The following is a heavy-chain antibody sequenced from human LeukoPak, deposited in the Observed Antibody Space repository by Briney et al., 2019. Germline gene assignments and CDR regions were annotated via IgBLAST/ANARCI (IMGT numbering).Heavy chain of an antibody. CDR3: ARSRRVVVPSSLNAADDYYYYMDV. CDR1: GYTFTSYA. J-gene: IGHJ6*03. D-gene: IGHD2-21*02. Sequence: ASVKVSCKASGYTFTSYAMNWVRQAPGQGLEWMGWINTNTGNPTYAQGFTGRFVFSLDTSVSTAYLQISSLKAGDTAIYYCARSRRVVVPSSLNAADDYYYYMDVWGKGTTATVSS. CDR2: INTNTGNP. V-gene: IGHV7-4-1*02.